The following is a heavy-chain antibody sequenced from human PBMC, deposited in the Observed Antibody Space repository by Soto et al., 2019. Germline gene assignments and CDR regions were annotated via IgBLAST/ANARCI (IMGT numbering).Heavy chain of an antibody. CDR2: ISAYKGNT. CDR3: ARDLGDGGNPGLYGMDV. CDR1: GYTFTSYV. D-gene: IGHD3-10*01. J-gene: IGHJ6*02. Sequence: QVQLVKSGAEVKKPGASVKVSCKASGYTFTSYVISWVRQAPGQGLEWMGWISAYKGNTNYAQKPKGRVTMTTDTSTGTAYMELRSLRSDDTAVYYCARDLGDGGNPGLYGMDVWGQGTTVTVSS. V-gene: IGHV1-18*01.